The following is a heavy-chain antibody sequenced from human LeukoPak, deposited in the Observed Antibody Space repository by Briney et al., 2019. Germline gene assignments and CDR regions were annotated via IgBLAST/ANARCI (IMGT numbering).Heavy chain of an antibody. J-gene: IGHJ4*02. CDR2: ISRGVGST. CDR3: ARDTQGSSWFFDY. V-gene: IGHV3-23*01. Sequence: GGSLRLSCAASGFTFSPYSVNRVRQAPGKGLECVAAISRGVGSTYYADSVKGRFTISRDTSKNTLYLQMNSLRAEDTAVYYCARDTQGSSWFFDYWGQGTLVTVSS. CDR1: GFTFSPYS. D-gene: IGHD6-13*01.